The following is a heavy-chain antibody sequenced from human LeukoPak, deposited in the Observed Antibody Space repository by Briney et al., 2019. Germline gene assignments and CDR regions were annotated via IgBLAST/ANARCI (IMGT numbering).Heavy chain of an antibody. Sequence: GGSLRLSCAASGFTFSSYAMSWVRQAPGKGLEWVSGISGSGGSTYYADSVKGRFTISRDNSKNTLYLQMNSLRAEDTAVYYCAKSWEYQLKKRRGGFDYWGQGTLVTVSS. D-gene: IGHD2-2*01. CDR2: ISGSGGST. V-gene: IGHV3-23*01. CDR1: GFTFSSYA. CDR3: AKSWEYQLKKRRGGFDY. J-gene: IGHJ4*02.